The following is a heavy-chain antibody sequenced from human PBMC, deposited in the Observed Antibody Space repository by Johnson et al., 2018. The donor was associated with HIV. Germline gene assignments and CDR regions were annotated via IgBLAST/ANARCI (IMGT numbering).Heavy chain of an antibody. Sequence: VQLVESGGGLVQPGGSLRLSCAASGFTFSSYWMSWVRQAPGKGLVWVSRMNGDGSSTTYADSVKGRFTISRDNAKNTLYLQMNSLRVEDTGVYYCARGCRDGYTCDVFDVWGQGTRVTVSS. V-gene: IGHV3-74*02. CDR1: GFTFSSYW. CDR3: ARGCRDGYTCDVFDV. CDR2: MNGDGSST. D-gene: IGHD5-24*01. J-gene: IGHJ3*01.